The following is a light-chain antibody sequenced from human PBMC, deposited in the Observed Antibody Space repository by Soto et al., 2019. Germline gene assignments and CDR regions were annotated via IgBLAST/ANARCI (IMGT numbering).Light chain of an antibody. CDR2: EVS. CDR3: QAYDYSLTASV. V-gene: IGLV2-8*01. J-gene: IGLJ3*02. CDR1: SSDVGAYNY. Sequence: QSALTQPPSASGSPGQSVTISCTGTSSDVGAYNYVSWYQQHPGKVPKLMIYEVSKRPSGVPDRFSASKSGNTASLTVSGLQPEDEADYYCQAYDYSLTASVFGGGTKVTVL.